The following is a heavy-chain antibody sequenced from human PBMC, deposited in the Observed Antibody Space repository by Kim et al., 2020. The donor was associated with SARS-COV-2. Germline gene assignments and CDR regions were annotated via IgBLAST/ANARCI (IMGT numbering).Heavy chain of an antibody. V-gene: IGHV3-53*01. CDR3: ARWGGGADYYYYGMDV. Sequence: GGSLRLSCAASGFTVSSNYMSWVRQAPGKGLEWVSVIYSGGSTYYADSVKGRFTISRDNSKNTLYLQMNSLRAEDTAVYYCARWGGGADYYYYGMDVWGPGTTVTVSS. CDR1: GFTVSSNY. CDR2: IYSGGST. J-gene: IGHJ6*02. D-gene: IGHD3-16*01.